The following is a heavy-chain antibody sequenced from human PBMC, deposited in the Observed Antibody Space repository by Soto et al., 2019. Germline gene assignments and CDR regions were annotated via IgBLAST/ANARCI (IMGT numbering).Heavy chain of an antibody. D-gene: IGHD2-21*02. V-gene: IGHV4-30-2*01. CDR1: GGSISSGGYS. J-gene: IGHJ5*02. CDR3: ARVAYCGGDCQRGFDP. CDR2: IYHSGST. Sequence: QLQLQESGSGLVKPSQTLSLTCAVSGGSISSGGYSWSWIRQPPGKGLEWIGYIYHSGSTYYNPYLKSRVTLSVDRATNQFSLKLSAVTAADTAVYYCARVAYCGGDCQRGFDPWGQGTLVTVSS.